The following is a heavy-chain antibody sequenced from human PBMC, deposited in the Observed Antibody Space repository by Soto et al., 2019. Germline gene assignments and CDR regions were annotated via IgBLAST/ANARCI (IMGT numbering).Heavy chain of an antibody. CDR1: GFTFDDYA. J-gene: IGHJ6*02. CDR3: AKGIFGVNYGMDV. V-gene: IGHV3-9*01. D-gene: IGHD3-3*01. CDR2: ISWNSGSI. Sequence: SGGSLRLSCAASGFTFDDYAMHWVRQAPGKGLEWVSGISWNSGSIGYADSVKGRFTISRDNAKNSLYLQMNSLRAEDTALYYCAKGIFGVNYGMDVWGQGTTVTVSS.